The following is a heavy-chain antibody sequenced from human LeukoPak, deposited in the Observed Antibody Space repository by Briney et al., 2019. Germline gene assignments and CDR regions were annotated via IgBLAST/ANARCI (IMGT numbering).Heavy chain of an antibody. Sequence: GGSLRLSCAASGFTFSTYAVNWVRQAPGKGLEWVSSISDSGGRTYYADSVKGRFTISRDNSKNTLYLRMNSLRAEDTAMYYCARGGDSSGYWPLGYMDVWGKGTTVTVSS. CDR2: ISDSGGRT. CDR3: ARGGDSSGYWPLGYMDV. V-gene: IGHV3-23*01. D-gene: IGHD3-22*01. J-gene: IGHJ6*03. CDR1: GFTFSTYA.